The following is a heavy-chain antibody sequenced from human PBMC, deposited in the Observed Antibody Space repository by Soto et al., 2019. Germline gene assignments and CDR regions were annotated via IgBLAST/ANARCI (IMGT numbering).Heavy chain of an antibody. Sequence: PSETLSLTCTVSGGSICSGDYYWSWIRQPPGKGLEWIGYIYYSGSTYYNPSLKSRVTISVDTSKNQFSLKLSSVTAADTAVYYCASRKSSPYFDYWGQGTLVTVSS. V-gene: IGHV4-30-4*01. D-gene: IGHD3-10*01. CDR1: GGSICSGDYY. J-gene: IGHJ4*02. CDR2: IYYSGST. CDR3: ASRKSSPYFDY.